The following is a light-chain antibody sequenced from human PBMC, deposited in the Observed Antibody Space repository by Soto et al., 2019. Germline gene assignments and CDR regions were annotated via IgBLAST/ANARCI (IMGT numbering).Light chain of an antibody. V-gene: IGKV1-13*02. J-gene: IGKJ5*01. CDR3: QQFNTYPIT. Sequence: SLSASVGDRVTITCRASQDIRGALAWYQQKPGKPPKLLIFDVSSLQSGVPSRFSGSGSGTDFTLTISSLQPEDFATYYCQQFNTYPITFGQGTRLEIK. CDR2: DVS. CDR1: QDIRGA.